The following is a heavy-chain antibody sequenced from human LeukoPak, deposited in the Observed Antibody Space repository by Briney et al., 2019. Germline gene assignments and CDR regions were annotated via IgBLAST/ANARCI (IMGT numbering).Heavy chain of an antibody. V-gene: IGHV1-46*01. CDR2: IYPRDGST. CDR3: ARDQEAFDY. J-gene: IGHJ4*02. CDR1: GYSFTSNY. Sequence: ASVKVSCKASGYSFTSNYIHWVRQAPGQGLEWMGMIYPRDGSTSYAQKFQGRVTVTRDTSTSAVHMELSGLRSEDTAVYYCARDQEAFDYWGQGTLVTVPS.